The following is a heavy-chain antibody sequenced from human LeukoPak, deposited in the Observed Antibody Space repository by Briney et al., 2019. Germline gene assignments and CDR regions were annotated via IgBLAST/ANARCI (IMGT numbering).Heavy chain of an antibody. CDR2: IYHSGST. CDR1: EFTEFTFSSYW. J-gene: IGHJ2*01. CDR3: ARVSPQQLVLSWYFDL. V-gene: IGHV4-4*02. D-gene: IGHD6-13*01. Sequence: GSLRLSCAASEFTEFTFSSYWMSWVRQAPGKGLEWIGYIYHSGSTYYNPSLKSRVTISVDRSKNQFSLKLSSVTAADTAVYYCARVSPQQLVLSWYFDLWGRGTLVTVSS.